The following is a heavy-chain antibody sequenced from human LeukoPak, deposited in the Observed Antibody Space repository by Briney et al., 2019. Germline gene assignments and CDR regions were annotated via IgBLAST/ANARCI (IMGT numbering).Heavy chain of an antibody. CDR3: ARSYSGSYRDAFDI. D-gene: IGHD1-26*01. V-gene: IGHV3-21*01. Sequence: PGGSLRLSCAASGFTFSSYSMNWVRQAPGKGLEWVSSISSSSSYIYYADSVKGRFTISRDNAKNSLYLQMNSLRAEDTAVYYCARSYSGSYRDAFDIWGQGTKVTVSS. CDR1: GFTFSSYS. CDR2: ISSSSSYI. J-gene: IGHJ3*02.